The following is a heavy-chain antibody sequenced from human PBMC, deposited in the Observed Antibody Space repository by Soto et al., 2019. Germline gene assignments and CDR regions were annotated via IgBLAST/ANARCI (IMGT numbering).Heavy chain of an antibody. CDR3: ARALSSLIAVPAY. Sequence: EVQLVEVGGGLVKPGGSLRLSCAASGFTFSSYSMTWVRQAPGKGLECVSSISSGSSSIYYAYSVKGRFTISRDNAKNSLYLQMNSLRAEDTAVYYCARALSSLIAVPAYWGQGTLVTVAS. V-gene: IGHV3-21*02. CDR2: ISSGSSSI. J-gene: IGHJ4*02. D-gene: IGHD6-19*01. CDR1: GFTFSSYS.